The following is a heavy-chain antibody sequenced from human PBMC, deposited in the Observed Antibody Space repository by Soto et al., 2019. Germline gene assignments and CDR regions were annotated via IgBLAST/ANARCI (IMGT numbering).Heavy chain of an antibody. CDR2: ISSNGGST. CDR3: VKAQNLRYFDWSTPVAKYYYGMDV. D-gene: IGHD3-9*01. CDR1: GFTFSSYA. J-gene: IGHJ6*02. Sequence: PGGSLRLSCSASGFTFSSYAMHWVRQAPGKGLEYVSAISSNGGSTYYADSVKGRFTISRDNSKNTLYLQMSSLRAEDTAVYYCVKAQNLRYFDWSTPVAKYYYGMDVWGQGTTVTVSS. V-gene: IGHV3-64D*06.